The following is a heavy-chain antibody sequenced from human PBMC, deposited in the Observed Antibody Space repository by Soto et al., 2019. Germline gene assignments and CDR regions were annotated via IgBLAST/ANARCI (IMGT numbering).Heavy chain of an antibody. V-gene: IGHV4-28*01. Sequence: QVQLQESGPGLVKPSDTLSLTCAVSGYSISSSNWWGWIRQPPGKGLEWIGYIYYSGTTYYNPSLQSRVTMSVDTPNYQFYLKLTSVTAVDTAVYYCARREIQGPIDYWGQGTLVTVSS. J-gene: IGHJ4*02. CDR2: IYYSGTT. CDR3: ARREIQGPIDY. CDR1: GYSISSSNW. D-gene: IGHD1-26*01.